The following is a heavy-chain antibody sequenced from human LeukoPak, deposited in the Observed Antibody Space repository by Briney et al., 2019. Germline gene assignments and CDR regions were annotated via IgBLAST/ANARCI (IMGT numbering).Heavy chain of an antibody. CDR2: ITPILSIA. D-gene: IGHD2-2*01. CDR3: AIDCSSTSCYQGNVY. V-gene: IGHV1-69*02. Sequence: TVSCPASGGTLMTYTMSGVRQVRGQGLVWIGRITPILSIANNAQKFQGRVTITADQATRAAYQQLSSRRSEDTAVYYCAIDCSSTSCYQGNVYWGQGALGTVSS. J-gene: IGHJ4*02. CDR1: GGTLMTYT.